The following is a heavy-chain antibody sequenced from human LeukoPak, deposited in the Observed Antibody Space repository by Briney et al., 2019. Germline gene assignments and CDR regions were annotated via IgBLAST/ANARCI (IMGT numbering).Heavy chain of an antibody. Sequence: GGSLRLSCAASGFTFSSYGMHWVRQAPGKGLEWVAVIWYDGSNKYYADSAKGRFTISRDNSKNTLYLQMNSLRAEDTAVYYCARDPYGDCYFDYWGQGTLVTVSS. D-gene: IGHD4-17*01. CDR2: IWYDGSNK. J-gene: IGHJ4*02. V-gene: IGHV3-33*01. CDR1: GFTFSSYG. CDR3: ARDPYGDCYFDY.